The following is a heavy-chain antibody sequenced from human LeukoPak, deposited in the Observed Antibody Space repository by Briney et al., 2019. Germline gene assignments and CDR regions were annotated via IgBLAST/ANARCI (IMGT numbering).Heavy chain of an antibody. D-gene: IGHD4-11*01. CDR3: ARNLGQTWGTVTTDLWYFDH. Sequence: SETLSLTCTVSGASIITTNYYWGWIRQPPGKGLEWIGSISYSGNAYYNPSLRSRLSISMDASKNQFSLKVRSVTAADTAVYYCARNLGQTWGTVTTDLWYFDHWGQGTLVPASS. CDR2: ISYSGNA. CDR1: GASIITTNYY. V-gene: IGHV4-39*01. J-gene: IGHJ4*02.